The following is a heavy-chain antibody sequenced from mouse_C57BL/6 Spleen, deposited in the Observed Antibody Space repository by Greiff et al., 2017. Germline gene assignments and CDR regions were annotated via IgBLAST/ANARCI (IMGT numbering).Heavy chain of an antibody. CDR2: IHPNSGST. V-gene: IGHV1-64*01. Sequence: QVQLQQPGAELVKPGASVKLSCKASGYTFTSYWMHWVKQRPGQGLEWIGMIHPNSGSTNYNEKFKSKATLTVDKSSSTAYMQLSSLTSEDSAVYYCARRSMTTVVADYWGQGTTLTVAS. D-gene: IGHD1-1*01. CDR3: ARRSMTTVVADY. J-gene: IGHJ2*01. CDR1: GYTFTSYW.